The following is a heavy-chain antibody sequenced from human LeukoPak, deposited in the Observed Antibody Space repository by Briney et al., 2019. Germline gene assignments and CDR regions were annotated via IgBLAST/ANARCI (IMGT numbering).Heavy chain of an antibody. CDR2: ISSSSSYI. V-gene: IGHV3-21*01. CDR1: GFTFSSYS. Sequence: GGSLRLSCAASGFTFSSYSMNWVRQAPGKGLEWVSSISSSSSYIYYADSVKGRFTISRDNAKKSYLQMNSLRAEDTAVYYCARGGGSGSYGRYAFDIWGQGTMVTVSS. CDR3: ARGGGSGSYGRYAFDI. D-gene: IGHD3-10*01. J-gene: IGHJ3*02.